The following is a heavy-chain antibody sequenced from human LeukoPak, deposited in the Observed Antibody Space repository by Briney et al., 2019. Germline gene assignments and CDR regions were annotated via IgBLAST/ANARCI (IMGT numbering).Heavy chain of an antibody. J-gene: IGHJ3*02. CDR1: GYTFTSYY. Sequence: ASVKVSCKASGYTFTSYYMHWVGQAPGQGLEWMGIINPSGGSTSYAQKFQGRVTMTRDMSTSTVYMELSSLRSEDTAVYYCARDTPTDDAFDIWGQGTMVTVSS. CDR3: ARDTPTDDAFDI. CDR2: INPSGGST. V-gene: IGHV1-46*01.